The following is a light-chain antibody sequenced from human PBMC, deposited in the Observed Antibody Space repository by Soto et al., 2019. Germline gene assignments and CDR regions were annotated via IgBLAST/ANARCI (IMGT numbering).Light chain of an antibody. CDR1: SSDVGAYNY. CDR2: AVN. CDR3: SSYTSSSTLWV. Sequence: QSALTQPASVSGSPGQSITISCTGTSSDVGAYNYVSWYRQHPGEAPKLMIYAVNNRPSGVSNRFSGSRSGNTASLTISGLQADDEADYYCSSYTSSSTLWVFGGGTKLTVL. V-gene: IGLV2-14*01. J-gene: IGLJ3*02.